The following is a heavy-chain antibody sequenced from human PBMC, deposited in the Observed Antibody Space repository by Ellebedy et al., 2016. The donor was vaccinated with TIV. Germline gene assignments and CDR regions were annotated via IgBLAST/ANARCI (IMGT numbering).Heavy chain of an antibody. CDR2: ISYDGSKK. CDR1: GFSFSDYA. Sequence: GGSLRLXXAASGFSFSDYAMHWVRQPPGKGLDWVGLISYDGSKKYYAASVKGRFTISRDNSQSTVFLQMKNVRPEDTALYYCARAASIAVAGTRCLDPWGQGTLVTVSS. CDR3: ARAASIAVAGTRCLDP. D-gene: IGHD6-19*01. J-gene: IGHJ5*02. V-gene: IGHV3-30*14.